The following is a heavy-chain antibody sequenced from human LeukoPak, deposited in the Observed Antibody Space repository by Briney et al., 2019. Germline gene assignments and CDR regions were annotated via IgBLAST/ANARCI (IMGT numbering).Heavy chain of an antibody. CDR2: ISSSGSTI. V-gene: IGHV3-48*04. CDR3: ARDRVFYDFWSGYYKAYYFDY. CDR1: GFTFNIHW. D-gene: IGHD3-3*01. Sequence: PGGSLRLSCAASGFTFNIHWMTWVRQAPGKGLEWVSYISSSGSTIYYADSVKGRFTISRDNAKNSLYLQMNSLRAEDTAVYYCARDRVFYDFWSGYYKAYYFDYWGQGTLVTVSS. J-gene: IGHJ4*02.